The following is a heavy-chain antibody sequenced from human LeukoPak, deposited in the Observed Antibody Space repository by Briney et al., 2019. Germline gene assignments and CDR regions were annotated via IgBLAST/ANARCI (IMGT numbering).Heavy chain of an antibody. Sequence: GGSLRLSCAASGFTFSSYGMHWVRQAPGKGLEWVAVISYDGSNKYYADSVKGRFTISRDNSKNTLYLQMNSLRAEDTAVYYCAKDDEDRSGYAIDYWGQGTLVTVSS. CDR3: AKDDEDRSGYAIDY. CDR1: GFTFSSYG. J-gene: IGHJ4*02. CDR2: ISYDGSNK. V-gene: IGHV3-30*18. D-gene: IGHD3-22*01.